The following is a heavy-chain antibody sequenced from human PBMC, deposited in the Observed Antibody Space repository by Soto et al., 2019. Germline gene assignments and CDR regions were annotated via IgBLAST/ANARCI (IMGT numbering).Heavy chain of an antibody. V-gene: IGHV1-2*04. D-gene: IGHD2-15*01. J-gene: IGHJ6*02. CDR3: ARAGYCSGGSCYSYSGNGMDV. Sequence: GASVKVSCKASGYTFTGYYMHWVRQAPGQGLEWMGWINPNSGGTNYAQKFQGWVTMTRDTSISTAYMELSRLRSDDTAVYYCARAGYCSGGSCYSYSGNGMDVWGQGTTVTVSS. CDR1: GYTFTGYY. CDR2: INPNSGGT.